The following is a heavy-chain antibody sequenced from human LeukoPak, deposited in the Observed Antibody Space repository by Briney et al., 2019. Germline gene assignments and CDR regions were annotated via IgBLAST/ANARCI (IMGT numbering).Heavy chain of an antibody. CDR1: GGSVSSGSNY. V-gene: IGHV4-61*01. D-gene: IGHD5-12*01. CDR3: ARGVARGNYLDY. CDR2: IYYSGST. J-gene: IGHJ4*02. Sequence: SETLSLTCTVSGGSVSSGSNYWSWIRQPPGKGLEWIGYIYYSGSTKDNPSLERRVTISVDTSKNQFSLKLSSVTAADTAVYYCARGVARGNYLDYWVQGTLVTVSS.